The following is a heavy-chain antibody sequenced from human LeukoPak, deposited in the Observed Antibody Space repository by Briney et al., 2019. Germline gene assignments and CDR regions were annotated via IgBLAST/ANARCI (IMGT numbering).Heavy chain of an antibody. CDR2: IYYSGST. V-gene: IGHV4-59*08. J-gene: IGHJ5*02. CDR3: ARRYSSSWYVGFFDP. Sequence: SETLSLTCTVSGASIRNYYWSWIRQSPGKGLEWIGYIYYSGSTNYNPSLESRVAMSVDTSKNQFSLRLSSVTAADTAIYYCARRYSSSWYVGFFDPWGQGTLVTASS. CDR1: GASIRNYY. D-gene: IGHD6-13*01.